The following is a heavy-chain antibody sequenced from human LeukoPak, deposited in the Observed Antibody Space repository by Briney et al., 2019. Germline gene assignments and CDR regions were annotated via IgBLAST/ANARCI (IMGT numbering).Heavy chain of an antibody. D-gene: IGHD3-16*02. Sequence: PGGSLRLSCAASGFTFSSYSMNWVRQGPGKGLEWVSSISSSSSYIYYADSVKGRFTISRDNAKNSLYLQMNSLRAEDTAVYYCARAKAGLYPSEYFQHWGQGTLVTVSS. V-gene: IGHV3-21*01. J-gene: IGHJ1*01. CDR2: ISSSSSYI. CDR3: ARAKAGLYPSEYFQH. CDR1: GFTFSSYS.